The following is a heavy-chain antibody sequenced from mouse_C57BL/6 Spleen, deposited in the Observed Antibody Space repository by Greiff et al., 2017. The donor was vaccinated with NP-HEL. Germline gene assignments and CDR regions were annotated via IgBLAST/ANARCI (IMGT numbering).Heavy chain of an antibody. J-gene: IGHJ4*01. V-gene: IGHV5-17*01. CDR1: GFTFSDYG. D-gene: IGHD2-2*01. Sequence: EVKVVESGGGLVKPGGSLKLSCAASGFTFSDYGMHWVRQAPEKGLEWVAYISSGSSTIYYADTVKGRFTISRDNAKNTLFLQMTSLRSEDTAMYYCARMVTDYYAMDYWGQGTSVTVSS. CDR2: ISSGSSTI. CDR3: ARMVTDYYAMDY.